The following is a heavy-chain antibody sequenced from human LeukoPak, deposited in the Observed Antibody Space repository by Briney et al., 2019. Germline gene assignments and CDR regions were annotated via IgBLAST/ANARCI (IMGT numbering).Heavy chain of an antibody. Sequence: PSETLSLTCAVYGGSFSGYYWSWIRQPPGKGLEWIGEINHSGSTNYNPSLKSRVTISVDTSKNQFSLKLSSVTAADTAVYYCARVRKYQLPQLGFDPWGQGTLVTVSS. CDR3: ARVRKYQLPQLGFDP. V-gene: IGHV4-34*01. CDR2: INHSGST. D-gene: IGHD2-2*01. J-gene: IGHJ5*02. CDR1: GGSFSGYY.